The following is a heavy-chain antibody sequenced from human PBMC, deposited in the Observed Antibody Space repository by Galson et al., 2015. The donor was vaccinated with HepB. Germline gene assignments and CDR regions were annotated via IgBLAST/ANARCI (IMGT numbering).Heavy chain of an antibody. CDR1: GFTFSSYS. D-gene: IGHD3-16*01. CDR3: ARDLGGLDSRLWTDYYYGMDA. CDR2: ISSSSSYI. V-gene: IGHV3-21*01. J-gene: IGHJ6*02. Sequence: SLRLSCAASGFTFSSYSMNWVRQAPGKGLEWVSSISSSSSYIYYADSVKGRFTISRDNAKNSLYLQMNSLRAEDTAVYYCARDLGGLDSRLWTDYYYGMDAWGQGTTVTVSS.